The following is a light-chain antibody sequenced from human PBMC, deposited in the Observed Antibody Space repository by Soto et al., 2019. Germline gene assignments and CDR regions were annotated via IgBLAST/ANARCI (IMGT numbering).Light chain of an antibody. V-gene: IGKV1-39*01. Sequence: DIQMTQSPSSLSASVGDRVTITCRASQSISSYLNWYQQKPGKAPKLLIYSVFSLQSGVPSRFSSSGSGTDFTLTISSLQPEDIATDYCQLSYSAPRTFGQGTKV. CDR2: SVF. CDR1: QSISSY. CDR3: QLSYSAPRT. J-gene: IGKJ1*01.